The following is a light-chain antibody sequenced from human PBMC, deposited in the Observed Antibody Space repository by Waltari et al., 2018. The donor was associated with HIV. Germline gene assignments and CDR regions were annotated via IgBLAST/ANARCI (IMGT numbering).Light chain of an antibody. CDR3: QQYGGSLIT. Sequence: VLTQSPGTLSLSPGEEATLSCRSSQSVSSSYLAWYQQSPGQPPRLLIYAASNRSTGISHRFGGSGSGTDFTLTISRLEPEDFAVYYCQQYGGSLITFGKGTRLDMK. CDR1: QSVSSSY. V-gene: IGKV3-20*01. J-gene: IGKJ5*01. CDR2: AAS.